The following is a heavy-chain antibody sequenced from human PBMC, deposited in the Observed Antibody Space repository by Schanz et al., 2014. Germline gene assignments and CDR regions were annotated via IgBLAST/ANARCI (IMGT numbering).Heavy chain of an antibody. CDR1: GDSITGVSRY. CDR3: ARHRDEMATVSSPFDY. D-gene: IGHD2-15*01. V-gene: IGHV4-39*01. CDR2: DCISATD. J-gene: IGHJ4*02. Sequence: QVQLQESGPGLVKPSETLSLTCSVSGDSITGVSRYWGWIRQPPGKGLEWIASDCISATDYVNESLQGRVSISIDRRKNHLSLKVTSVTAADTAVYFCARHRDEMATVSSPFDYWGQGILVTVSS.